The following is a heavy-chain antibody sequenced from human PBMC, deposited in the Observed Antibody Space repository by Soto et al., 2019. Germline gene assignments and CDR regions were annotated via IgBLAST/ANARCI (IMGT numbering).Heavy chain of an antibody. Sequence: GGSLRLSCAASGFTFSSYGMRWVRQAPGKGLEWVAVIWYDGSNKYYADSVKGRFTISRDNSKNTLYLQMNSLRAEDTAVYYCARDPLSMVRGVQFDYWGQGTLVTVSS. CDR2: IWYDGSNK. CDR1: GFTFSSYG. V-gene: IGHV3-33*01. CDR3: ARDPLSMVRGVQFDY. D-gene: IGHD3-10*01. J-gene: IGHJ4*02.